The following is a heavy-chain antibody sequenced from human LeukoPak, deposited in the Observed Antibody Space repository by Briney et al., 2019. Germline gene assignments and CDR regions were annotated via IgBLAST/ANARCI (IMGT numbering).Heavy chain of an antibody. D-gene: IGHD1-26*01. CDR2: IYTSGST. V-gene: IGHV4-61*02. J-gene: IGHJ4*02. CDR3: ARGSVGATGFDY. Sequence: PSETLSLTCTVSGGSISSGSYYWSWIRQPAGKGLEWIGRIYTSGSTNYNPSLKSRVTISVDTSKNQFSLKLSSVTAADTAVYYCARGSVGATGFDYWGQGTLFTVSS. CDR1: GGSISSGSYY.